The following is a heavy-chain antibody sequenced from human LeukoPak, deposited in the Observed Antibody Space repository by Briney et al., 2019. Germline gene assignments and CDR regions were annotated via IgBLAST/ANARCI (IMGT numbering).Heavy chain of an antibody. Sequence: PGGSLRLSCAASGFTFSNYWMSWVCQAPGKGLEWVSGITGSGGSTYHAGSVKGRFTISRDNSKNTLYLQVNSLRAEDTAVYYCAKDDGLIMFSSWGQGTLVTVSS. CDR1: GFTFSNYW. CDR2: ITGSGGST. D-gene: IGHD3-16*01. V-gene: IGHV3-23*01. J-gene: IGHJ5*02. CDR3: AKDDGLIMFSS.